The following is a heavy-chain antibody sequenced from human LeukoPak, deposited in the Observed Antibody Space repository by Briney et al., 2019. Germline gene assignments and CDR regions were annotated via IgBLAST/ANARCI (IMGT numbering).Heavy chain of an antibody. J-gene: IGHJ4*02. V-gene: IGHV4-39*07. Sequence: PSETLSLTCTVSGGSTSSSSYYWGWIRQPPGKGLEWIGSIYYSGSTYYNPSLKSRVTISVDTSKNQFSLKLSSVTAADTAVYYCARVTMVRGVSLTLDYWGQGTLVTVSS. D-gene: IGHD3-10*01. CDR2: IYYSGST. CDR1: GGSTSSSSYY. CDR3: ARVTMVRGVSLTLDY.